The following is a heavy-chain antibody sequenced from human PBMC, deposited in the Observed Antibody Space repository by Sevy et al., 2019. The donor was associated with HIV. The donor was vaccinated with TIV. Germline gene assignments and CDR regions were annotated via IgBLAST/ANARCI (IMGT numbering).Heavy chain of an antibody. CDR3: ASDRLGSSTSGYSCYYGMDV. Sequence: ASVKVSCKASGYTFTGYYMHWVRPAPGQGLDGMGWINPNSGGTNYARKFQGRVTMTRDTSISTPYMGLSRLRSDDTAVYYCASDRLGSSTSGYSCYYGMDVWGQGTTVTVSS. D-gene: IGHD2-2*02. J-gene: IGHJ6*02. V-gene: IGHV1-2*02. CDR1: GYTFTGYY. CDR2: INPNSGGT.